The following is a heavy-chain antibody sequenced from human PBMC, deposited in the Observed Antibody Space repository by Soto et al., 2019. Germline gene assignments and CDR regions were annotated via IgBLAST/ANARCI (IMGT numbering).Heavy chain of an antibody. V-gene: IGHV4-34*01. J-gene: IGHJ3*02. CDR1: GGSFSGYY. CDR3: ARGRRGSAYSSSWGAFDI. Sequence: SETLSLTCAVYGGSFSGYYWSWIRQPPGRGLEWIGEINHSGSTNYNPSLKSRVTISVDTSKNQFSLKLSSVTAADTAVYYCARGRRGSAYSSSWGAFDIWGQGTMVTVSS. D-gene: IGHD6-6*01. CDR2: INHSGST.